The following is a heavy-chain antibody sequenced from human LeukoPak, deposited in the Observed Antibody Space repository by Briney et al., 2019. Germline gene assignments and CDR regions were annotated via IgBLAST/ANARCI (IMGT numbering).Heavy chain of an antibody. J-gene: IGHJ4*02. V-gene: IGHV3-30*03. CDR1: GFTFSSYG. Sequence: GGSLRLSCAASGFTFSSYGMHWVRQAPGKGLEWVAVISYDGSNKYYADSVKGRFTISRDDSKNTLYLQMNSLRAEDTAVYYCARKTGELIDYWAREPWSPSPQ. D-gene: IGHD1-26*01. CDR3: ARKTGELIDY. CDR2: ISYDGSNK.